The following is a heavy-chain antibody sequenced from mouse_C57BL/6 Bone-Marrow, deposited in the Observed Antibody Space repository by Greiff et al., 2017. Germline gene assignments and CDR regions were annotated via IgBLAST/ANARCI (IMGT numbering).Heavy chain of an antibody. CDR2: WNNDNY. CDR1: ISLSTSGMGL. V-gene: IGHV8-2*01. D-gene: IGHD1-1*01. CDR3: WGERGPDYCYGSSYCYWYFDV. Sequence: QVTLKESGPGILQPSQTLSLACTFSGISLSTSGMGLSWLRKPSGKALEWLASIWNNDNYYNPSLKSRPTISKETSNYPVFLKLTSVDTADSATYYGAWGERGPDYCYGSSYCYWYFDVWGTGTTGTVSS. J-gene: IGHJ1*03.